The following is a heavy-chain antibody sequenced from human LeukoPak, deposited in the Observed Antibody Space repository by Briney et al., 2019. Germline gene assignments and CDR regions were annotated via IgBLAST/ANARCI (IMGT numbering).Heavy chain of an antibody. V-gene: IGHV4-34*01. Sequence: PSETLSLTCAVYGGSFSGYYWSWIRQPPGKGLEWIGEINHSGSTNYNPSPKSRVTISVDTSKNQFSLKLSSVTAADTAVYYCARAYYDFWSDYQFDYWGQGTLVTVSS. CDR3: ARAYYDFWSDYQFDY. CDR1: GGSFSGYY. CDR2: INHSGST. J-gene: IGHJ4*02. D-gene: IGHD3-3*01.